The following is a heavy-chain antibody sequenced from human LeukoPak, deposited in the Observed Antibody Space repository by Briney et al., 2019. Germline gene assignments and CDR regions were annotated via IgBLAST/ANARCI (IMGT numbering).Heavy chain of an antibody. V-gene: IGHV3-30*02. CDR3: AKDQAGTWGLDY. D-gene: IGHD3-10*01. J-gene: IGHJ4*02. Sequence: GGSLRLSCAASGFTFSNFGMHWVRQAPGKGLEWVAFVRPDGSSQYYADSVKGRFTISRDNSKNTLYLQMNSLRAEETAFYYCAKDQAGTWGLDYWGQGTLVTVSS. CDR1: GFTFSNFG. CDR2: VRPDGSSQ.